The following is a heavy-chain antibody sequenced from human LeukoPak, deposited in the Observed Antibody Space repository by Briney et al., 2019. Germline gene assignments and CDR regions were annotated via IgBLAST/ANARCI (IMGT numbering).Heavy chain of an antibody. D-gene: IGHD3-22*01. Sequence: GGSLRLSCAASGFTFSSYSMNWVRQAPGKGLEWVSSISSSSSYIYYADSVKGRFTISRDNAKNSLYLQMNSLRAEDTAVYYCARGSTYYESSGRVPFDYWGQGTLVTVSS. J-gene: IGHJ4*02. CDR3: ARGSTYYESSGRVPFDY. CDR1: GFTFSSYS. V-gene: IGHV3-21*01. CDR2: ISSSSSYI.